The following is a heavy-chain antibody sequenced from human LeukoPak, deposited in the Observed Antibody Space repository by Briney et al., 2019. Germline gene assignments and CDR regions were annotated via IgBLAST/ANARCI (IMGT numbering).Heavy chain of an antibody. CDR1: GYTFTSYA. V-gene: IGHV1-3*01. J-gene: IGHJ3*02. CDR3: ARGGRSYYYDSSGSHPDAFDI. D-gene: IGHD3-22*01. Sequence: GASVKVSCKASGYTFTSYAVHWVRQAPGQRLEWTGWITAGNGDTKYSQKFQGRVTITRDTSASTAYMELSSLRSEDTAVYYCARGGRSYYYDSSGSHPDAFDIWGQGTMVTVSS. CDR2: ITAGNGDT.